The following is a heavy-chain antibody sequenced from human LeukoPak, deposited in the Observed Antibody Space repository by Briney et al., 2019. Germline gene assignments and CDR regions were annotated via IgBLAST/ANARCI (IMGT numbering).Heavy chain of an antibody. CDR3: ARGRMAGTYVFDS. D-gene: IGHD6-19*01. Sequence: SVKVSCKASGDTFSSYAISWVRQAPGQGLEWMGGIIPIFGTANYAQKFQGRVTITADESTSTAYMELSSLRSEDTAVYYCARGRMAGTYVFDSWGQGTLVTVSS. V-gene: IGHV1-69*01. CDR2: IIPIFGTA. CDR1: GDTFSSYA. J-gene: IGHJ4*02.